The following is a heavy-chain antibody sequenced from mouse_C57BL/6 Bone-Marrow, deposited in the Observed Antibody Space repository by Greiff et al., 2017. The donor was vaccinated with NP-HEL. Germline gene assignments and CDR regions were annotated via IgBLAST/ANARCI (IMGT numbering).Heavy chain of an antibody. CDR3: ARPRFITTVVATDGWYFDV. CDR2: IDPSDSYT. D-gene: IGHD1-1*01. V-gene: IGHV1-69*01. Sequence: QVQLQQPGAELVMPGASVKLSCKASGYTFTSYWMHWVKQRPGQGLEWIGEIDPSDSYTNYNQKFKGKSTLTVDKSSSTAYMQLSSLTSEDSAVYYWARPRFITTVVATDGWYFDVWGTGTTVTVSS. CDR1: GYTFTSYW. J-gene: IGHJ1*03.